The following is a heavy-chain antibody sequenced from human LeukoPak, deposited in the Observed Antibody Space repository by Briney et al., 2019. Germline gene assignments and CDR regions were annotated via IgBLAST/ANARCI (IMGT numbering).Heavy chain of an antibody. CDR1: GYSFTSYW. CDR3: ARQPTSRDYYFDY. J-gene: IGHJ4*02. CDR2: IDPSDSYT. D-gene: IGHD3-16*01. Sequence: GESLKISCKGSGYSFTSYWISWVRQMPGKGVEWMGKIDPSDSYTNYRPSFQGHVTISADKSISTAYLQWSSLTASDTAMYYCARQPTSRDYYFDYWGQGTLVTVSS. V-gene: IGHV5-10-1*01.